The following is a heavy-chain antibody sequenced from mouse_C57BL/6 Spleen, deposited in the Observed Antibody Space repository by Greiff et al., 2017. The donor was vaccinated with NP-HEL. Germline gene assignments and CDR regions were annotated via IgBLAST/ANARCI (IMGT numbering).Heavy chain of an antibody. J-gene: IGHJ2*01. V-gene: IGHV1-64*01. CDR1: GYTFTSYW. CDR2: IHPNSGST. Sequence: QVQLQQPGAELVKPGASVKLSCKASGYTFTSYWMHWVKQRPGQGLEWIGMIHPNSGSTNYNEKFKSKATLTVDKSSSTAYMQLSSLTSEDSAVSYCARGGTTVVAGFDYWGQGTTLTVSS. D-gene: IGHD1-1*01. CDR3: ARGGTTVVAGFDY.